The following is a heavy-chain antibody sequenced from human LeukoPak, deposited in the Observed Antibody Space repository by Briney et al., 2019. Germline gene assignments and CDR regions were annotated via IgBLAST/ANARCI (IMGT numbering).Heavy chain of an antibody. Sequence: PGGSLRLSCAASGFPFSSYAMSWVRQAPGGGLQWVSSISGSGGRTNYADSVRGRFTISRDNSKNTLYLQMNSLRAEDTAAYYFAKDVRTYGDYADAFDLWGQGTMVTVSS. CDR2: ISGSGGRT. CDR3: AKDVRTYGDYADAFDL. V-gene: IGHV3-23*01. J-gene: IGHJ3*01. D-gene: IGHD4-17*01. CDR1: GFPFSSYA.